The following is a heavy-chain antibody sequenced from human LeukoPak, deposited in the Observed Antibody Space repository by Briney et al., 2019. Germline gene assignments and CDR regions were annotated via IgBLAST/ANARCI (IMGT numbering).Heavy chain of an antibody. D-gene: IGHD3-16*02. J-gene: IGHJ3*02. CDR2: IYYSGST. CDR3: ARSNYVWGSYRPRQSDAFDI. Sequence: SETLSLTCTVSGGSISSSSYYWGWIRQPPGKGLEWIGSIYYSGSTYYNPSLKSRVTMSVDTSKNQFSLKLSSVTAAGTAVYYCARSNYVWGSYRPRQSDAFDIWGQGTMVTVSS. CDR1: GGSISSSSYY. V-gene: IGHV4-39*07.